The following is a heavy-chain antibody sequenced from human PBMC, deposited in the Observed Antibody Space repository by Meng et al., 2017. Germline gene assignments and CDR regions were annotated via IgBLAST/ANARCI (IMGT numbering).Heavy chain of an antibody. D-gene: IGHD1-26*01. J-gene: IGHJ4*02. CDR3: ARSWVGAIRGGDY. V-gene: IGHV1-2*06. CDR1: GYTFTGYY. CDR2: INPNSGGT. Sequence: ASVKVSCKASGYTFTGYYMHWVRQAPGQGLEWMGRINPNSGGTNYAQKFQGRVTMTRDTSISTAYMELSRLRSIDTAVYYCARSWVGAIRGGDYWGQGTLVTVSS.